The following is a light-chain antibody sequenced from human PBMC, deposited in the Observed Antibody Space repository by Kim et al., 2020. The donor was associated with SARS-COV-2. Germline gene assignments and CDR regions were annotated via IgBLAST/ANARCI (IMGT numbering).Light chain of an antibody. CDR3: NSRDSNDNVV. Sequence: VALGQAFRITCQGDSLRSYYATWYQQKPGQAAIVVIYGKNNRPSGIPDRFSGSSSGNTASLTITGTQAGDEADYYCNSRDSNDNVVFGGGTKLTVL. CDR1: SLRSYY. J-gene: IGLJ2*01. CDR2: GKN. V-gene: IGLV3-19*01.